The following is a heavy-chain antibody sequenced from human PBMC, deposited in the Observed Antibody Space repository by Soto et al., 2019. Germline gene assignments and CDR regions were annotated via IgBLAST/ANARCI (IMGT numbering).Heavy chain of an antibody. Sequence: GASVKVSCKASGYTFTSYGISWVRQAPGQGLEWMGWISAYNGNTNYVQKLQGRVTMTTDTSTSTAYMELRSLRSDDTAVYYCARDRTPDIVVVTAILFWGQGTLVTVSS. J-gene: IGHJ4*02. CDR1: GYTFTSYG. V-gene: IGHV1-18*01. CDR2: ISAYNGNT. D-gene: IGHD2-21*02. CDR3: ARDRTPDIVVVTAILF.